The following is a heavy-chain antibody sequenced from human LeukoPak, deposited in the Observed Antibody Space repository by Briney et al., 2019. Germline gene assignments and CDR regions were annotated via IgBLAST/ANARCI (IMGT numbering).Heavy chain of an antibody. V-gene: IGHV3-66*01. J-gene: IGHJ6*02. CDR2: IYSGGST. D-gene: IGHD3-10*01. CDR1: GFTVSSNY. CDR3: ARGHYYGSGSYYRIPGSYGMDV. Sequence: PGGSLRLSRAASGFTVSSNYMSWVRQAPGKGLEWVSVIYSGGSTYYADSVKGRFTISRDNSKNTLYLQMNSLRAEDTAVYYCARGHYYGSGSYYRIPGSYGMDVWGQGTTVTVSS.